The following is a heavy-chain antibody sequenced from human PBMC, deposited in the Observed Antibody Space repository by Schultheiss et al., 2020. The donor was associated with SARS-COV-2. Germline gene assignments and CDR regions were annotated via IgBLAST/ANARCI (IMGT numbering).Heavy chain of an antibody. J-gene: IGHJ6*02. V-gene: IGHV1-8*01. CDR3: ARDRVSRQQRMDV. CDR1: GYTFTSYD. CDR2: MNPTSANT. D-gene: IGHD6-13*01. Sequence: ASVKVSCKASGYTFTSYDINWVRQATGQGLEWMGWMNPTSANTSYTQNFQGRVTMTTDTSTSTAYMELRSLRSDDTAVYYCARDRVSRQQRMDVWGQGTTVTVSS.